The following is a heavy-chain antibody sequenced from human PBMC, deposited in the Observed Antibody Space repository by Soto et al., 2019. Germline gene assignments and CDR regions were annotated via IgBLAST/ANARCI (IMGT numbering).Heavy chain of an antibody. CDR3: ARGTGAQLMYFDL. J-gene: IGHJ2*01. D-gene: IGHD7-27*01. Sequence: GGSLRLSCAASGFTFSNSDMHWVRQTTGKGLEWLSGIGTVGDTYYPPSVRGRFTISRENAKNSLYLQMDGLRAEDTAVYFCARGTGAQLMYFDLWGRGTLVTVAS. V-gene: IGHV3-13*01. CDR1: GFTFSNSD. CDR2: IGTVGDT.